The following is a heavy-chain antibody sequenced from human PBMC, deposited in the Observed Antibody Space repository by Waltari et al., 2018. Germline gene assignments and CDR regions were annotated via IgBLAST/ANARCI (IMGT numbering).Heavy chain of an antibody. V-gene: IGHV3-48*03. CDR3: ARDLGLRRDY. CDR2: ITSSGNAI. D-gene: IGHD4-17*01. CDR1: GFTFSSYE. Sequence: EVQLVESGGGLVQPGGSLRLSCAASGFTFSSYEMNWVRQAPGKGLGWVSYITSSGNAIYYADSVKGRFTISRDNTKNSLYLQMNSLRAEDTAVYYCARDLGLRRDYWGQGTLVTVSS. J-gene: IGHJ4*02.